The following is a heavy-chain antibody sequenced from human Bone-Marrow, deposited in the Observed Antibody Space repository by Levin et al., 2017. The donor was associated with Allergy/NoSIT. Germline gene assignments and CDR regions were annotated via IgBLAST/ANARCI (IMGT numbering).Heavy chain of an antibody. CDR2: FDPDDGET. J-gene: IGHJ6*02. D-gene: IGHD3-10*01. CDR3: ATDPRGTPPNYYYGMDF. V-gene: IGHV1-24*01. Sequence: GESLKISCKVSGYSLSKLSMHWVRQTAGKGLEWMGGFDPDDGETMSAQKFQGRVTMTEDTSTDTAYMELSSLRSEDTAVYYCATDPRGTPPNYYYGMDFWGQGTTVTVSS. CDR1: GYSLSKLS.